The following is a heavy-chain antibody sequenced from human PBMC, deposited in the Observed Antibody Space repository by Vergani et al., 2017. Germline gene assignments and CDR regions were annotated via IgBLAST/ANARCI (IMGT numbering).Heavy chain of an antibody. Sequence: QVQLVQSGAEVKKPGSSVKVPCKASGGTQSSYAITRVRQAPGQGLEGMGGIIPIFGTANYAQKFQGRVPITADESTSTAYMELSSLRSEDTAVYYCARVLEEYSSSSDWFDPWGQGTLVTVSS. J-gene: IGHJ5*02. V-gene: IGHV1-69*01. D-gene: IGHD6-6*01. CDR3: ARVLEEYSSSSDWFDP. CDR1: GGTQSSYA. CDR2: IIPIFGTA.